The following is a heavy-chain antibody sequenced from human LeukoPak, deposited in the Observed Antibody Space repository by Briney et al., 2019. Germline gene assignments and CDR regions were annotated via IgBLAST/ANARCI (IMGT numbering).Heavy chain of an antibody. V-gene: IGHV1-18*01. Sequence: GASVKVSCKASGYTFTSYGISWVRQAPGQGLEWIGWISAYNGNTNYAQKLQGRVTMTTDTSTSTAYMELRSLRSDDTAVYYCARDDYDSSGSYFDYWGQGTLVTVSS. CDR2: ISAYNGNT. J-gene: IGHJ4*02. CDR1: GYTFTSYG. D-gene: IGHD3-22*01. CDR3: ARDDYDSSGSYFDY.